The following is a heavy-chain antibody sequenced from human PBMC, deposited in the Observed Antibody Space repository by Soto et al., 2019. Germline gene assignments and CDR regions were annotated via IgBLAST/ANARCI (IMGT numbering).Heavy chain of an antibody. D-gene: IGHD5-18*01. CDR1: GGSFSDYY. Sequence: SETLSLTCAVYGGSFSDYYWSWIRQPPGKGLEWIGEINHSGSTNYNPSLKSRVTISVDTSKNQFSLKLSSMTAADTAMYYCARSDTAMEIFDYWGQGTLVTVSS. CDR3: ARSDTAMEIFDY. CDR2: INHSGST. J-gene: IGHJ4*02. V-gene: IGHV4-34*01.